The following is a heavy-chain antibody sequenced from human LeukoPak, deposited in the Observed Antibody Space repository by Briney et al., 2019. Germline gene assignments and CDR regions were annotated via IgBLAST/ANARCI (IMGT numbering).Heavy chain of an antibody. CDR1: GGSFSGYY. V-gene: IGHV4-34*01. J-gene: IGHJ4*02. Sequence: SETLSLTCAVYGGSFSGYYGSWIRQPPGKGLEWIGEINHSGSTNYNPSLKSRVTISVDTSKNQFSLKLSSVTAADTAVYYCARGLPVAATGWGQGTLVTVSS. D-gene: IGHD2-15*01. CDR2: INHSGST. CDR3: ARGLPVAATG.